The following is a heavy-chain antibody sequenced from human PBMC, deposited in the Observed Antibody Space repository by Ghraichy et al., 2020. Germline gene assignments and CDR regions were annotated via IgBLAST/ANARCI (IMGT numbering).Heavy chain of an antibody. D-gene: IGHD3-16*01. CDR1: KYTCTNYS. CDR3: SRVRMSYYDYVWGSDGSYYYYGMDV. J-gene: IGHJ6*02. CDR2: MNPNSGNT. V-gene: IGHV1-8*01. Sequence: ASVKVSARDWKYTCTNYSINLVRHATGQGRKRMGWMNPNSGNTGYAQKFQGRVTMTRNTSISTAYMELSSLRSEDTAVYYCSRVRMSYYDYVWGSDGSYYYYGMDVWGQ.